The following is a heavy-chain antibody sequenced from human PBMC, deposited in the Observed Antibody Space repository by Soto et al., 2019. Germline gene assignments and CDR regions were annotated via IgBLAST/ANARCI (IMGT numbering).Heavy chain of an antibody. CDR1: GFNFTYNA. J-gene: IGHJ2*01. Sequence: ESGGGVVRPGKSLRLSCEASGFNFTYNAMHWVRQAPGKGLEWVAVISSNGRKKFYARSVKGRFTISRDNSKNTLYLQINNLRPGDTAVYYCARDWLRRDDILTPSWNFNLWGQGTLVTAS. V-gene: IGHV3-30*04. CDR2: ISSNGRKK. CDR3: ARDWLRRDDILTPSWNFNL. D-gene: IGHD3-9*01.